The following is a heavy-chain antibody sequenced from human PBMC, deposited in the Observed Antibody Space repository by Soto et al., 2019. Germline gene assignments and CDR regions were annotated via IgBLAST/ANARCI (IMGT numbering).Heavy chain of an antibody. CDR3: ARGIAAAGTRLRPFDY. CDR2: ISSSSSTI. CDR1: GFTFSSYS. V-gene: IGHV3-48*02. D-gene: IGHD6-13*01. J-gene: IGHJ4*02. Sequence: VQLVESGGGLVQPGGSLRLSCAASGFTFSSYSMNWVRQAPGKGLEGVSYISSSSSTIYYADSVKGRFTISRDNAKNSLYLQMNSLRDEDTAVYYCARGIAAAGTRLRPFDYWGQGTLVTVSS.